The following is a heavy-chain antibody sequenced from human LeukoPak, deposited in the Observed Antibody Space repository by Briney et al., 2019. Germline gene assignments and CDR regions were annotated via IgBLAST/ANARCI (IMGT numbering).Heavy chain of an antibody. CDR1: GFTFSSYA. V-gene: IGHV3-23*01. Sequence: GGSLRLSCAASGFTFSSYAMSWVRQAPGKGVEWVSAISGRGGSTYYADSVKGRFTISRDNSKNTLYLQMNSLRAEDTAVYYCAKDLLVVPAAMTYYYYYGMDVWGQGTTVTVSS. CDR3: AKDLLVVPAAMTYYYYYGMDV. J-gene: IGHJ6*02. CDR2: ISGRGGST. D-gene: IGHD2-2*01.